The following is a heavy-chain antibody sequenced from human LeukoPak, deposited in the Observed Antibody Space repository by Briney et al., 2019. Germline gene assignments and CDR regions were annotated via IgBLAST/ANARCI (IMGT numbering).Heavy chain of an antibody. CDR1: GGTFSSYA. CDR2: IIPILGIG. CDR3: ARGGSSGWFWFDP. V-gene: IGHV1-69*04. Sequence: GSSVKVSCKASGGTFSSYAISWVRQAPGQGLEWMGRIIPILGIGNNAQKFQGRVTITADKSTATVYMELSSLRSEDTAVYYCARGGSSGWFWFDPWGQGTLVTVSS. D-gene: IGHD6-19*01. J-gene: IGHJ5*02.